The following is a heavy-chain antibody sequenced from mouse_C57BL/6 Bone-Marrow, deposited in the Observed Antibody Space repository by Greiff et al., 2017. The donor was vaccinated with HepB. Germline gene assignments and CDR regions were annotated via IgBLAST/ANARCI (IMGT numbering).Heavy chain of an antibody. CDR3: ARYYGYFYWYFEV. CDR1: GYTFTSSW. Sequence: QVQLQQPGAELVRPGSSVKLSCKASGYTFTSSWMHWVKQRPIQGLEWMGNIDPSDSEPHYNQKFKDKATLTVDKSSSTAYMQLSSLTSEDSAVYYCARYYGYFYWYFEVWGTGTTVTVSS. CDR2: IDPSDSEP. D-gene: IGHD2-2*01. V-gene: IGHV1-52*01. J-gene: IGHJ1*03.